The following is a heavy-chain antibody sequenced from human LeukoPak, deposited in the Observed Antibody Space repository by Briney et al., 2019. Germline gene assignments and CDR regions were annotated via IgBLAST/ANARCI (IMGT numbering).Heavy chain of an antibody. J-gene: IGHJ4*02. CDR3: ASAAPDCSSTSCYNFDY. D-gene: IGHD2-2*02. CDR2: ISAYNGNT. V-gene: IGHV1-18*01. Sequence: ASGKVSCKASGYTFTSYGISWVRQAPGQGLEWMGWISAYNGNTNYAQKLQGRVTMTTDTSTSTAYMELRSLRSDDTAVCYCASAAPDCSSTSCYNFDYWGQGTLVTVSS. CDR1: GYTFTSYG.